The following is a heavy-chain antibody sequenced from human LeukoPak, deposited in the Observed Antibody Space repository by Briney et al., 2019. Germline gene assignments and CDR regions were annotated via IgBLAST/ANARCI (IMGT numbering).Heavy chain of an antibody. CDR3: ARAIVPASIRDY. Sequence: ASVKVSCKASGYTFTGYYMHWVRQAPGQGLEWMGRINPNGGGTNYAQKFQGRVTMTRDTSISTAYMELNSLRSDDTAVYYCARAIVPASIRDYWGQGTLVTVSS. V-gene: IGHV1-2*06. J-gene: IGHJ4*02. CDR2: INPNGGGT. D-gene: IGHD2-2*02. CDR1: GYTFTGYY.